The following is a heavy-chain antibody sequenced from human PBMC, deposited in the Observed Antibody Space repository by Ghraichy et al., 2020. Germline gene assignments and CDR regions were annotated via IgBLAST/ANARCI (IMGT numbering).Heavy chain of an antibody. J-gene: IGHJ5*02. CDR2: IYWDDDK. V-gene: IGHV2-5*02. D-gene: IGHD7-27*01. CDR1: GFSLSTGRVG. Sequence: SGPTLVKPTQTLTLTCTFSGFSLSTGRVGVGWSRQPPGKALEWLAVIYWDDDKRYSPSLKSRLTITKDTSKNQVVLTMTNMDPVDTATYYCAHRASHWGYTWFDPWGQGTLVTVSS. CDR3: AHRASHWGYTWFDP.